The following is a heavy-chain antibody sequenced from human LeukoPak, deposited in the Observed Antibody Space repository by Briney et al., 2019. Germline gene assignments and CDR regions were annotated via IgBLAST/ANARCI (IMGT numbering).Heavy chain of an antibody. Sequence: SETLSLTCTVSGGSISSYYWSWIRQPAGKGLEWIGRIYTSGSTNYNSSLKSRVTMSVDTSMNQFSLKLSSVTAADTAVYYCARVRGYCSGGSCAYYFDYWGQGTLVTVSS. J-gene: IGHJ4*02. CDR2: IYTSGST. V-gene: IGHV4-4*07. D-gene: IGHD2-15*01. CDR3: ARVRGYCSGGSCAYYFDY. CDR1: GGSISSYY.